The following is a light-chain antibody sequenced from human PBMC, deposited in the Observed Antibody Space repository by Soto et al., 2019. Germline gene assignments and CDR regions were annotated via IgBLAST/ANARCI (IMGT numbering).Light chain of an antibody. V-gene: IGLV1-47*01. CDR2: RNN. CDR3: PSWYDGLRSVV. Sequence: QSVLTQPPSASGTPGQRVTISCSGSSSNIGSNYLFWYQHLPGTAPKLLIYRNNQRPSAVADRFSGSKSGTSASLAISGRRCGDETDYYCPSWYDGLRSVVFGGGHKLTVL. J-gene: IGLJ2*01. CDR1: SSNIGSNY.